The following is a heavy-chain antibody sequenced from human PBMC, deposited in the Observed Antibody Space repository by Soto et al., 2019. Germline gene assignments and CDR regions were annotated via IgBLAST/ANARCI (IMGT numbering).Heavy chain of an antibody. D-gene: IGHD4-17*01. CDR3: ARHESTTGPPVSWFAP. V-gene: IGHV4-59*08. J-gene: IGHJ5*02. Sequence: SETLSLSCTVSGGSISSYYWSWIRQPPGKGLEWIGYIYYSGSTNYNPSLKSRVTISVDTSKNQFSLKLSSVTAADTAVYYCARHESTTGPPVSWFAPWGQGTLVTVS. CDR1: GGSISSYY. CDR2: IYYSGST.